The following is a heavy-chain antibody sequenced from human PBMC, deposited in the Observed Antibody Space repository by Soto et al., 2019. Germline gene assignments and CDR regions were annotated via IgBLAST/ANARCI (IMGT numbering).Heavy chain of an antibody. V-gene: IGHV4-31*03. D-gene: IGHD4-17*01. Sequence: QVRLEESGPGLVKPSETLSLICSVSGGSVNNANYFWNWIRHHPENGLEWIGYIYYSGSTRYNPSFKTRATLSIDTSKNQFSLRLNSVTVADTAVYFGAREADYGGSRGGMDVWGRGTTVTVSS. CDR2: IYYSGST. J-gene: IGHJ6*02. CDR1: GGSVNNANYF. CDR3: AREADYGGSRGGMDV.